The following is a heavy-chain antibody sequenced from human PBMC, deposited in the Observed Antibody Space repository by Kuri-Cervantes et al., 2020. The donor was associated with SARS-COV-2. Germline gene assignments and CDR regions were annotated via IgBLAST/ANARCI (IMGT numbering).Heavy chain of an antibody. V-gene: IGHV3-7*01. D-gene: IGHD6-19*01. CDR1: GFTFSSYW. CDR3: ARGSGWYVDYYYGMDV. J-gene: IGHJ6*02. CDR2: IKQDGSEK. Sequence: GGFLRRSCAASGFTFSSYWMSWVRQAPGKGLEWVANIKQDGSEKYYVDSVKGRFTISRDNAKNSLYLQMNSLRAEDTAVYYCARGSGWYVDYYYGMDVWGQGKLVTVAS.